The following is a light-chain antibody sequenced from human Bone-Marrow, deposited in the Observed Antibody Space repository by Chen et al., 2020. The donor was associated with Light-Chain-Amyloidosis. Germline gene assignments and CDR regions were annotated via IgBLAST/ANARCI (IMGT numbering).Light chain of an antibody. Sequence: SYVLTQPSSVSVAPGQTAPIACGGNNIGSTSVHWYQQTPGQAPLLVVYDDSDRPSGIPERLSGYNSGNTATLTISMVEAGDEADYYCQVWDRSSDRPVFGGGTKLTVL. V-gene: IGLV3-21*02. CDR1: NIGSTS. CDR2: DDS. CDR3: QVWDRSSDRPV. J-gene: IGLJ3*02.